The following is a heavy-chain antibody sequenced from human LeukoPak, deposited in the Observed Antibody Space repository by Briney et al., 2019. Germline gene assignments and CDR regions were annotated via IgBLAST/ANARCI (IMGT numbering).Heavy chain of an antibody. Sequence: GGSLRLSCAASGFTFSSYAMSWVRQAPGKGLEWVSAISGSGGSTYYADSVKGRFTISRDNSKNTLYLQMNSLRAEDTAVYYCVKAPHYYDSSRDYWGQGTLVTVSS. D-gene: IGHD3-22*01. CDR1: GFTFSSYA. J-gene: IGHJ4*02. V-gene: IGHV3-23*01. CDR2: ISGSGGST. CDR3: VKAPHYYDSSRDY.